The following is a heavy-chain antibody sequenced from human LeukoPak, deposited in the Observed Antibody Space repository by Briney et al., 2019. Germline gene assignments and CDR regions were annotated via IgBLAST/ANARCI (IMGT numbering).Heavy chain of an antibody. CDR3: VRDAGRGYPPM. Sequence: TETLSLTCTVSGGSISSYYWSWIRQPAGKGLEWIGRIYSGGSTNYNPSLKSRVTMSVDTSKNHFSLKVRSVTAADTAVYYCVRDAGRGYPPMWGQGILVTVSS. CDR2: IYSGGST. V-gene: IGHV4-4*07. J-gene: IGHJ4*02. D-gene: IGHD6-13*01. CDR1: GGSISSYY.